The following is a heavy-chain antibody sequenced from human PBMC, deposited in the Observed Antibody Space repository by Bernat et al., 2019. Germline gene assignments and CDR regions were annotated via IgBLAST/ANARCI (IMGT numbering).Heavy chain of an antibody. D-gene: IGHD3-3*01. V-gene: IGHV3-33*01. Sequence: QVQLVEFGGGVVQPGRSLRLSCAASGFTFSSYGMHWVRQAPGKGMEWVAVIWYDGSNKYYADSVKGRFTISRDNSKNTLYLQMNSLRAEDTAVYYCARDPYYDFWSGYYTGMTARRHFDYWGQGTLVTVSS. CDR2: IWYDGSNK. CDR3: ARDPYYDFWSGYYTGMTARRHFDY. J-gene: IGHJ4*02. CDR1: GFTFSSYG.